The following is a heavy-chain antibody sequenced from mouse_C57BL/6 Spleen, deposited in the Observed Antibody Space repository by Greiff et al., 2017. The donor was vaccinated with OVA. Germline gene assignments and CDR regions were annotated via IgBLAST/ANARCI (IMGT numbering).Heavy chain of an antibody. D-gene: IGHD2-14*01. J-gene: IGHJ4*01. Sequence: LQESGAELVRPGTSVKVSCKASGYAFTNYLIEWVKQRPGQGLEWIGVINPGSGGTNYNEKFKGKATLTADKSSSTAYMQLSSLTSEDSAVYFCARNRDAMDYWGQGTSVTVSS. CDR2: INPGSGGT. V-gene: IGHV1-54*01. CDR3: ARNRDAMDY. CDR1: GYAFTNYL.